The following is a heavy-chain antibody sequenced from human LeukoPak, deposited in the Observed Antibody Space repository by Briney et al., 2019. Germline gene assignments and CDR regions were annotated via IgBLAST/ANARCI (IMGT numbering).Heavy chain of an antibody. D-gene: IGHD5-12*01. CDR3: ARDRDSGYDSPRDAFDI. Sequence: SVKVSCKASGYTFTSYGISWVRQAPGQGLEWMGGIIPIFGTANYAQKFQGRVTITTDESTSTAYMELSSLRSEDTAVYYCARDRDSGYDSPRDAFDIWGQGTMVTVSS. CDR1: GYTFTSYG. CDR2: IIPIFGTA. J-gene: IGHJ3*02. V-gene: IGHV1-69*05.